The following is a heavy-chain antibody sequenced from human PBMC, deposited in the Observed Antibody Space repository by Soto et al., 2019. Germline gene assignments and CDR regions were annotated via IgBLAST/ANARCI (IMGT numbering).Heavy chain of an antibody. J-gene: IGHJ3*02. CDR2: IYSGGRT. CDR3: ARDKTSYYDISGIFDI. CDR1: GFTVSDNY. V-gene: IGHV3-53*01. Sequence: SLRLSCAASGFTVSDNYMTWVRQAPGKGLEWVSVIYSGGRTYYADSVKGRFTISRDNSNNTLWLQMNSLTAEDTAVYYCARDKTSYYDISGIFDIWGQGTMVTVSS. D-gene: IGHD3-22*01.